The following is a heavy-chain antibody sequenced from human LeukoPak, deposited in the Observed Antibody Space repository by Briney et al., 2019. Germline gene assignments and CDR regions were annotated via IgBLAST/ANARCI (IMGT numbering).Heavy chain of an antibody. J-gene: IGHJ3*02. CDR3: ARGGAYHAFDI. CDR2: INNDGSGT. V-gene: IGHV3-74*01. D-gene: IGHD2-2*01. Sequence: GGSLRLSCAASGFTFSNYWMHWVRQAPGKGLAYVSRINNDGSGTTYADSVKGRFTISRDNAKNTLYLQMDSLRVEDTAVYYCARGGAYHAFDIWGQGTMVTVSS. CDR1: GFTFSNYW.